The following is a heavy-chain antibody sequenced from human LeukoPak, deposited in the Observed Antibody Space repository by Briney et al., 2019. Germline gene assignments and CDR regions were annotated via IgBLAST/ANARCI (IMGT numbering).Heavy chain of an antibody. V-gene: IGHV4-4*07. CDR2: IYVTGST. Sequence: SETLSLTCTVSGASISSYYWSWIRQPAGKALEWMGRIYVTGSTTYNPSLESRVTMSLDTSKNHFSLKLRSVTAADTAVYYCARGFYGGYYYYYYMDVWGKGTTVTVSS. J-gene: IGHJ6*03. CDR3: ARGFYGGYYYYYYMDV. D-gene: IGHD4/OR15-4a*01. CDR1: GASISSYY.